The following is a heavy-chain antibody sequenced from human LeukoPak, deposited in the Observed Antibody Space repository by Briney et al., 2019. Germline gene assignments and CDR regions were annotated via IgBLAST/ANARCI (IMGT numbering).Heavy chain of an antibody. CDR2: SYHSGST. D-gene: IGHD2/OR15-2a*01. Sequence: SETLSLTCTVSGYSISSGYYWGWIRQPPGKGLEWIGRSYHSGSTYYNPSLKSRVTISVDTSKNQFSLKLSSVTAAATAVFLCARFVDVRGPREYYYYYMDVWGRGTTVIVSS. V-gene: IGHV4-38-2*02. CDR3: ARFVDVRGPREYYYYYMDV. J-gene: IGHJ6*03. CDR1: GYSISSGYY.